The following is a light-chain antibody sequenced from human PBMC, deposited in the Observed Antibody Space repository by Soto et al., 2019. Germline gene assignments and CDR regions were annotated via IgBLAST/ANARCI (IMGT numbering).Light chain of an antibody. CDR2: GAS. J-gene: IGKJ3*01. V-gene: IGKV3-20*01. CDR1: QSVNNNY. Sequence: EIVLTQSPGTLALSPGERATLSCRASQSVNNNYLTWYQQKRGQAPRLLIHGASSRATGIPDRFSGSGSGTDFTLIISRLEPEDFAVYYCQQYGSLPFTFGPGTKVGIK. CDR3: QQYGSLPFT.